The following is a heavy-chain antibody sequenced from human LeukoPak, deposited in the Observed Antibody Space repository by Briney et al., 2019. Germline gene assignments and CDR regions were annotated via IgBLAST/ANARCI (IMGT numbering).Heavy chain of an antibody. V-gene: IGHV1-2*02. J-gene: IGHJ4*02. CDR1: GYTFTGYY. CDR2: INPKNGGT. D-gene: IGHD3-22*01. CDR3: ARDPAQTYYYDP. Sequence: ASMKVSCKASGYTFTGYYLHWVRQAPGQGLEWMGWINPKNGGTKYAQKFQGRVTMTRDTSISTAYMELSRLTSDDTAVYSCARDPAQTYYYDPWGQGTLVTVSS.